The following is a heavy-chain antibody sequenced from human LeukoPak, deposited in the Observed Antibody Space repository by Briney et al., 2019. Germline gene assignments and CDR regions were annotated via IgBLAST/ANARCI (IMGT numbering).Heavy chain of an antibody. Sequence: ASVKVSCKASGDSFTSYGYSWVRQAPGQGLEWMGWISAYNGNTNYAQKLQDRVTMTTDASTSTAYMELRSLRSDDTAVYYCARDGDMASHECWYFDLWGRGTLVTVSS. D-gene: IGHD5-24*01. V-gene: IGHV1-18*01. CDR2: ISAYNGNT. J-gene: IGHJ2*01. CDR3: ARDGDMASHECWYFDL. CDR1: GDSFTSYG.